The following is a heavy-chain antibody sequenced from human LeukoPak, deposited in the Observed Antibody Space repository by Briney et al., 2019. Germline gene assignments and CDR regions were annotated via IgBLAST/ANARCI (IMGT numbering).Heavy chain of an antibody. Sequence: SETLSLTCTVSGGSISSYYWSWIRQPPGKGLEWIGYIYYSGSTNYNPSLKSRVTISVDTSKNQFSLKLSSVTAADTAVYYCARGGRYDFWSGYSKNTWFDPWGQGTLVTVSS. CDR2: IYYSGST. V-gene: IGHV4-59*12. CDR3: ARGGRYDFWSGYSKNTWFDP. CDR1: GGSISSYY. J-gene: IGHJ5*02. D-gene: IGHD3-3*01.